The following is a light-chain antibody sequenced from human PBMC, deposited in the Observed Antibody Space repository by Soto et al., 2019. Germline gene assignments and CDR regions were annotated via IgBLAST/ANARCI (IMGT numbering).Light chain of an antibody. CDR2: DAS. J-gene: IGKJ1*01. CDR1: QSISIW. V-gene: IGKV1-5*01. Sequence: DIQMTQSPSTLSASVGDRVTITCRASQSISIWLAWYQQKPGKAPKLLVYDASSLESGVPSRFSGSGSGTEFTLTIGSLQPDDFAAYYCQQYNSYPWKFGQGTKVDIK. CDR3: QQYNSYPWK.